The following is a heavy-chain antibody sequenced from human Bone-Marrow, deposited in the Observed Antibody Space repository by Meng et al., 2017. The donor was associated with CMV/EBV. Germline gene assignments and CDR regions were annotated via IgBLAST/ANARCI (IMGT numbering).Heavy chain of an antibody. CDR2: IRSKADGETV. CDR1: GFTFSVAW. D-gene: IGHD3-9*01. V-gene: IGHV3-15*01. J-gene: IGHJ5*02. Sequence: GGSLRLSCAASGFTFSVAWMSWVRQAPGKGLEWLGRIRSKADGETVEYAAPVKGRFVISRDDSRNTLYLQMNSLRTEDTAMYYCARVPQNYDILTGYYMENWFDPWGQGTLVTVSS. CDR3: ARVPQNYDILTGYYMENWFDP.